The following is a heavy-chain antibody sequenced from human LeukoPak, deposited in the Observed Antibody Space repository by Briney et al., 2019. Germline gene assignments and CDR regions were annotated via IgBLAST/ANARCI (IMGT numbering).Heavy chain of an antibody. D-gene: IGHD3-10*01. CDR2: ISSSSTI. CDR1: GFTFSSYS. V-gene: IGHV3-48*02. Sequence: GSLILSCAASGFTFSSYSMNWVRQAPGKGLEWVSYISSSSTIYYADSVKGRFTISRDNAKNSLYLQMNSLRDEDTAVYYCARKYYGSGSYYVDYWGQGTLVTVSS. CDR3: ARKYYGSGSYYVDY. J-gene: IGHJ4*02.